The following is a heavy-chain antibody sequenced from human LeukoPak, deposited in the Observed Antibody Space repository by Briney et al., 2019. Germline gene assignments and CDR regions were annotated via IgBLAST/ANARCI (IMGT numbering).Heavy chain of an antibody. D-gene: IGHD3-22*01. CDR3: ARQGEDYYDNSGYPDY. CDR1: GYSFITYW. Sequence: GESLKISCKGSGYSFITYWIGWVPQMPGKGLEWMGIIYPGDSDTRYSPSFQGQVIISVDKSISTAYLQWSSLKASDTAMYYCARQGEDYYDNSGYPDYWGQGTLVTVSS. J-gene: IGHJ4*02. CDR2: IYPGDSDT. V-gene: IGHV5-51*01.